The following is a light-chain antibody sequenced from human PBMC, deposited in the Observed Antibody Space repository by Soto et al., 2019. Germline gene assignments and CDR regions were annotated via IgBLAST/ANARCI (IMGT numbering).Light chain of an antibody. J-gene: IGKJ3*01. Sequence: DIQMASSPSSLTAYLGHRVTITCRASQVISNYVAWYQQTQGRLPKLLLFGASTLQSGVPARFSRSGSGTHFTLRINGVLRDDVASYYCRKYDRSPFPFGAGTKV. CDR3: RKYDRSPFP. CDR1: QVISNY. V-gene: IGKV1-27*01. CDR2: GAS.